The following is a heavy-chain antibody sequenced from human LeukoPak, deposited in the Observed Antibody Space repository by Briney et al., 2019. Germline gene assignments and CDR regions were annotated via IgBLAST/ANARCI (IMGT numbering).Heavy chain of an antibody. D-gene: IGHD6-13*01. CDR2: ISSRGSTI. CDR3: ARVALAHDAFDI. Sequence: GGSLRLSCAASGFTFSSYEMNWVRQAPGKWLEWVSYISSRGSTIYYADSVKGRFTISRDNAKNSLYLQMNSLRAEDTAVYYCARVALAHDAFDIWGQGTMVTVSS. CDR1: GFTFSSYE. J-gene: IGHJ3*02. V-gene: IGHV3-48*03.